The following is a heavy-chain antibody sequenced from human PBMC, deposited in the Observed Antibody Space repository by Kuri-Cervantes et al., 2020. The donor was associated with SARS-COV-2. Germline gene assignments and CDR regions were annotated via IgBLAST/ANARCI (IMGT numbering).Heavy chain of an antibody. CDR2: IYHSGST. V-gene: IGHV4-38-2*02. J-gene: IGHJ4*02. Sequence: SQTLSLTCAVSGYSISSGYYWGWIRQPPGKGLEWIGSIYHSGSTYYNPSLKSRVTISVDTSKNQFSLKLSSVTAADTAVYYCARDPGIAVAGGFDYWGQGTRVTVSS. CDR3: ARDPGIAVAGGFDY. D-gene: IGHD6-19*01. CDR1: GYSISSGYY.